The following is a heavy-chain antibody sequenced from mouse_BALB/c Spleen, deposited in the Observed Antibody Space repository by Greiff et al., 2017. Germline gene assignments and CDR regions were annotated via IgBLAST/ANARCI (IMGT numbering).Heavy chain of an antibody. CDR3: ARRYGPSFDY. J-gene: IGHJ2*01. CDR2: INPSTGYT. CDR1: GYTFTSYW. V-gene: IGHV1-7*01. Sequence: VQLQQSGAELAKPGASVKMSCKASGYTFTSYWMHWVKQRPGQGLEWIGYINPSTGYTEYNQKFKDKATLTADKSSSTAYMQLSSLTSEDSAVYYCARRYGPSFDYWGQGTTLTVSS. D-gene: IGHD1-2*01.